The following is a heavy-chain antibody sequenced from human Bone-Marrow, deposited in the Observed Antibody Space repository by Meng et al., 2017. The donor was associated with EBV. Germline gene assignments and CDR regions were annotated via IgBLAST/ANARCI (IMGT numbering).Heavy chain of an antibody. D-gene: IGHD6-19*01. J-gene: IGHJ1*01. V-gene: IGHV4-34*01. CDR3: ARYSSGWQKYFQY. Sequence: WGAVRLNPSGTRSLPCAVYGESFSAYYWSWARQSPGKGLEWIGEISHAGSTNYNPSLSSRVTISIDTSKNQFSLRLNSVTAADRGVYYCARYSSGWQKYFQYWDQGTLVTVSS. CDR1: GESFSAYY. CDR2: ISHAGST.